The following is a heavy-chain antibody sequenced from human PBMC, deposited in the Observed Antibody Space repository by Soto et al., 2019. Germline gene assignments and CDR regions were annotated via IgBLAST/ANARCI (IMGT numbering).Heavy chain of an antibody. CDR2: IYRSGST. J-gene: IGHJ3*02. V-gene: IGHV4-39*01. D-gene: IGHD1-1*01. CDR1: GGSISSTTYY. Sequence: QLQLQEPGPGLVKPSETLSLTCTVSGGSISSTTYYWGWIRQPPGKGLEWIGSIYRSGSTYYNPSLKSRVTISVDTSNDQFSLRLSSVTAADTAVYYCARPTEPGTSDAFDIWGQGTKVTV. CDR3: ARPTEPGTSDAFDI.